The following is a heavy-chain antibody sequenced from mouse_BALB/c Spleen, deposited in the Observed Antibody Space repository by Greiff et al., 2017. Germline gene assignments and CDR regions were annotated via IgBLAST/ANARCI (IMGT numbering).Heavy chain of an antibody. CDR3: AILGNYYAMDY. Sequence: EVQLVESGGGLVQPGESLKLSCESNEYEFPSHDMSWVRKTPEKRLELVAAINSDGGSTYYPDTMERRFIISRDNAKNTLYLEMSSLRSEDTAMYYCAILGNYYAMDYWGQGTSVTVSS. D-gene: IGHD2-1*01. CDR2: INSDGGST. J-gene: IGHJ4*01. CDR1: EYEFPSHD. V-gene: IGHV5-2*01.